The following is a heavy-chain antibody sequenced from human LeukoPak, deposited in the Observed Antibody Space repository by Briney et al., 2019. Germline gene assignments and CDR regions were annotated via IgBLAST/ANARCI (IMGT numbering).Heavy chain of an antibody. CDR3: ASSLRQSDAFDI. CDR1: GYTFTSYG. D-gene: IGHD4-11*01. CDR2: IIPILGIA. J-gene: IGHJ3*02. V-gene: IGHV1-69*04. Sequence: ASVKVSCKASGYTFTSYGISWVRQAPGQGLEWMGRIIPILGIANYAQKFQGRVTITADKSTSTAYMELSSLRSEDTAVYYCASSLRQSDAFDIWGQGTMVTVSS.